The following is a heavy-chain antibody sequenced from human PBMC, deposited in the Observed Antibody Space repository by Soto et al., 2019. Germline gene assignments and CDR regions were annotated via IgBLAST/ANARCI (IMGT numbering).Heavy chain of an antibody. CDR1: GGSFSGYY. CDR3: ASGYYDSSGYPGLDY. J-gene: IGHJ4*02. V-gene: IGHV4-34*01. Sequence: SETLSLTCAVYGGSFSGYYWSWIRQPPGKGLEWIGEINHSGSTNYNPSLKSRVTISVDTSKNQFSLKLSSVTAADTAVYYCASGYYDSSGYPGLDYWGQGTLVTVSS. CDR2: INHSGST. D-gene: IGHD3-22*01.